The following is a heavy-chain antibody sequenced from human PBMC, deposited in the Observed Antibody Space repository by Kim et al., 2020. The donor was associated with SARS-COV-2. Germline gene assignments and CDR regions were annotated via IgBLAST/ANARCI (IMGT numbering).Heavy chain of an antibody. CDR3: AREDGEWLSRISPYYYYYYGMDV. CDR1: GFTFSSYS. D-gene: IGHD3-3*01. V-gene: IGHV3-21*01. Sequence: GGSLRLSCAASGFTFSSYSMNWVRQAPGKGLEWVSSISSSSSYIYYADSVKGRFTISRDNAKNSLYLQMNSLRAEDTAVYYCAREDGEWLSRISPYYYYYYGMDVWGQGTTVTVSS. J-gene: IGHJ6*02. CDR2: ISSSSSYI.